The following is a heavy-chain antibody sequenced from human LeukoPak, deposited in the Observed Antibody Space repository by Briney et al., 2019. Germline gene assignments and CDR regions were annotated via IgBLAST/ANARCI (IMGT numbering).Heavy chain of an antibody. CDR2: IFNGGST. D-gene: IGHD2-15*01. CDR3: ARAQYCSGGSCYGDY. Sequence: GGSLRRSCAASGFAVSSNHMNWVRQAPGKGLEWVSVIFNGGSTYYADSVKGRFTISRDNSKNTLYLQMNSLRAEDTAVYYCARAQYCSGGSCYGDYWGQGTLVTVSS. V-gene: IGHV3-53*01. CDR1: GFAVSSNH. J-gene: IGHJ4*02.